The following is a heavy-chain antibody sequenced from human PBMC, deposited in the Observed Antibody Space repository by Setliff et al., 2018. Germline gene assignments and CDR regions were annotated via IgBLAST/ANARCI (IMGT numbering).Heavy chain of an antibody. CDR2: IYYRGST. V-gene: IGHV4-39*01. Sequence: SETLSLTCTVSGGSISSSSYYWGWIRQPPGKGLEWIGSIYYRGSTYYNPSLKSRVTISVDTSKNQFSLQLSSVTAADTAVYYCARGYSGYDYLKPFDYWGQGTLVTVSS. D-gene: IGHD5-12*01. J-gene: IGHJ4*02. CDR1: GGSISSSSYY. CDR3: ARGYSGYDYLKPFDY.